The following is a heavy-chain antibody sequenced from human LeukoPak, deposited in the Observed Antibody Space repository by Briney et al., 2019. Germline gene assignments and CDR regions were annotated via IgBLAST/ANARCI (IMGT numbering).Heavy chain of an antibody. V-gene: IGHV3-23*01. CDR3: AKHDPRRVVITNWFDP. CDR2: ISGDGATT. J-gene: IGHJ5*02. D-gene: IGHD3-22*01. CDR1: GFPFSSYA. Sequence: GGSLRLSCAASGFPFSSYAMTWVRQAPGKGLEWVSSISGDGATTYHADSVKGRFTISRGNSKNTLYLQMNSLRAEDTAVYYCAKHDPRRVVITNWFDPWGQGTLVTVSS.